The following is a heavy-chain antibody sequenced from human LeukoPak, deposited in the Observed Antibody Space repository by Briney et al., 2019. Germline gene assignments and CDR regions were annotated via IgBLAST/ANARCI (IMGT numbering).Heavy chain of an antibody. J-gene: IGHJ5*02. CDR3: AKGRIIWNAGSYWCDP. CDR1: GFTFSSYG. V-gene: IGHV3-30*18. Sequence: PGRSLRLSCAASGFTFSSYGIHCVRHAPGSGLEWVAAISYEGRNKYYADSVKARFTISRHNSKNTLYLQMNSLRAEDTAVYYCAKGRIIWNAGSYWCDPWGQGALVTVSS. CDR2: ISYEGRNK. D-gene: IGHD1-1*01.